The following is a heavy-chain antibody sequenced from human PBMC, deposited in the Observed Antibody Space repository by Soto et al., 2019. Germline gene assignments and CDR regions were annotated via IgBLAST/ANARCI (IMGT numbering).Heavy chain of an antibody. V-gene: IGHV4-59*01. CDR2: MHYSGAS. Sequence: WETLSLTCIVSGASMNNYYGSWVRQPPGKGLEWIGYMHYSGASNSNPSLKGRVSISIDTSKNQISLKLTSVTAADTAVYYCVRSGHSFGGVMWGQGTLVTVSS. CDR1: GASMNNYY. J-gene: IGHJ4*02. D-gene: IGHD3-16*01. CDR3: VRSGHSFGGVM.